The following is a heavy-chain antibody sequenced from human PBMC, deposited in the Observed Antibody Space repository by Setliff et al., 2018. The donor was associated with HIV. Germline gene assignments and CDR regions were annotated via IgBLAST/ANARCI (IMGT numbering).Heavy chain of an antibody. CDR3: ARDNRDYYGSGSPTYFDY. Sequence: SETLSLTCTVSGAPLSSYYLNWIRQPPGKGLEWIGYIFYSGTTNYNPSLKSRVTMSVDASKNQFSLILSSVTAADTAVYYCARDNRDYYGSGSPTYFDYWGQGTLVTVSS. V-gene: IGHV4-59*01. J-gene: IGHJ4*02. CDR2: IFYSGTT. D-gene: IGHD3-10*01. CDR1: GAPLSSYY.